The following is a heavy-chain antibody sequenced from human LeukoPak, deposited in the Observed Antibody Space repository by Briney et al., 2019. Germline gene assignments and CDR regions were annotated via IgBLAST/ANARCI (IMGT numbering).Heavy chain of an antibody. J-gene: IGHJ4*02. D-gene: IGHD2-15*01. CDR1: GYTLTELS. CDR3: AGGGPHSASLPLDY. V-gene: IGHV1-24*01. Sequence: ASVKVSRKVSGYTLTELSMHWVRQAPGKGLEWMGGFDPEDGETIYAQKFQGRVTMTEDTSTNTAYMELSSLRSEDTAVYYCAGGGPHSASLPLDYWGQGTLVTVSS. CDR2: FDPEDGET.